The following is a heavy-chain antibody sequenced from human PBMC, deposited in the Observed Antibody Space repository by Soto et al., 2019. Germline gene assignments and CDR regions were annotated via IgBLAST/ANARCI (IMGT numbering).Heavy chain of an antibody. V-gene: IGHV4-34*01. CDR3: ARGFGKNNNYRAY. J-gene: IGHJ4*02. D-gene: IGHD3-10*01. Sequence: QVQLQQWGAGLLKPSETLSLTCAVYGGSFSDYYWSWIRQSPGKGLEWIGEINHSGSTNYNPSLKSRVTISVDTSKNQFSLKLSSVTAADTAVYYCARGFGKNNNYRAYWGQGTLVTVSS. CDR2: INHSGST. CDR1: GGSFSDYY.